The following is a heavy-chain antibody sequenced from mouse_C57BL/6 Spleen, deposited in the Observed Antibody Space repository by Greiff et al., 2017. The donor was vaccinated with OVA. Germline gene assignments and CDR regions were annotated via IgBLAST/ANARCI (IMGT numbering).Heavy chain of an antibody. CDR3: ARRRGDV. V-gene: IGHV1-82*01. Sequence: QVQLQQSGPELVKPGASVKISCKASGYAFSSSWMNWVKQRPGKGLEWIGRIYPGDGDTNYNGKFKGKATLTADKSSSTAYMQLSSLTSEESAVYFCARRRGDVWGTGTTVTVSS. J-gene: IGHJ1*03. CDR1: GYAFSSSW. CDR2: IYPGDGDT.